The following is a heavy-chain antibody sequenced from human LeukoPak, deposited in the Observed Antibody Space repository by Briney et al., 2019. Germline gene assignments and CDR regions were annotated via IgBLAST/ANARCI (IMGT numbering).Heavy chain of an antibody. Sequence: SESLSLTWAVDGGSFSTYYCGWVRQPPGNGREWIGEINHSGSTNYNPSLKSRVTISVDTSKNQFSLKLSSVTAADTAVYYCARRMIVVVIPFDYWGQGTLVTVSS. V-gene: IGHV4-34*01. CDR2: INHSGST. D-gene: IGHD3-22*01. CDR3: ARRMIVVVIPFDY. J-gene: IGHJ4*02. CDR1: GGSFSTYY.